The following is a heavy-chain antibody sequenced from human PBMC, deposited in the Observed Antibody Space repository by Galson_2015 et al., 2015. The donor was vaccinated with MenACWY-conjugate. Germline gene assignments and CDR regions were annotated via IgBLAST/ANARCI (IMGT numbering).Heavy chain of an antibody. J-gene: IGHJ4*02. Sequence: SLRLSCAASGFTFSSYSMNWVRQAPGKGLEWVSSISDTGSVIYYADSVKGRFTISRDSAGNSLFLQMNSLRGEDTAIYYCARGSKTYSSSPTQAWGQGTLVTVSS. CDR3: ARGSKTYSSSPTQA. CDR1: GFTFSSYS. CDR2: ISDTGSVI. V-gene: IGHV3-21*01. D-gene: IGHD2-21*01.